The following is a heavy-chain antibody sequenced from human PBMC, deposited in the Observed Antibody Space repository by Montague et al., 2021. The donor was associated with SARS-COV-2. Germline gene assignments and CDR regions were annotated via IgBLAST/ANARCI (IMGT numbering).Heavy chain of an antibody. D-gene: IGHD2-8*01. J-gene: IGHJ4*02. CDR3: ATITLGYCTNGVCQPPDY. CDR2: IYYSGST. CDR1: GDSISHSSYY. V-gene: IGHV4-39*01. Sequence: SETLSLTCTVSGDSISHSSYYWGWIRQPPGKGLEWIGSIYYSGSTYYNPSLKSRVTISVDTSKNQCSLKLSSVTAADTAVYYCATITLGYCTNGVCQPPDYWGQGTLVTVSS.